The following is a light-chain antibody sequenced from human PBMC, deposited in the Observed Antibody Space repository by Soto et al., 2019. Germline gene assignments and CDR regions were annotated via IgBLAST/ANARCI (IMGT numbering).Light chain of an antibody. CDR3: CSFARGSTLV. V-gene: IGLV2-23*01. Sequence: QSVLTQPSSVSGSTGESITISCTGTSSDVGSYNLVSWYQQHPGNAPKLMIYEGSKRPSGVSNRFFGSKSGNTASLTISGLQAKDEADYYCCSFARGSTLVFGGGTKLTVL. CDR1: SSDVGSYNL. J-gene: IGLJ3*02. CDR2: EGS.